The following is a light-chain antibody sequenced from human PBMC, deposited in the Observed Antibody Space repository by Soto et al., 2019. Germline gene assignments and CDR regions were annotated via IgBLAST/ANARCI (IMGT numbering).Light chain of an antibody. J-gene: IGKJ5*01. V-gene: IGKV3-15*01. CDR2: GAS. CDR3: QQYGSSPT. CDR1: QSVSSS. Sequence: EIVMTQSPATLSVSPWERATLSCRASQSVSSSLAWYQQKPGQAPRLLIYGASTRATGIPARFSGSGSGTDFTLTISSLEPEDFAVYYCQQYGSSPTFGQGTRLEI.